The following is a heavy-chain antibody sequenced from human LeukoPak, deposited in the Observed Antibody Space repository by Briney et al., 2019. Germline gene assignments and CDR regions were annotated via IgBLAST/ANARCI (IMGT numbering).Heavy chain of an antibody. CDR3: AKGRVVAGSKPLTYHWFDP. CDR2: ISGSGGST. CDR1: GFTFSSYA. D-gene: IGHD6-19*01. Sequence: QSGGSLRLSCAASGFTFSSYAMSWVRQAPGKGLEWVSAISGSGGSTYYADSVKGRFTISRDNSKNALYLQMNSLRAEDTAVYYCAKGRVVAGSKPLTYHWFDPWAREPWSPSPQ. J-gene: IGHJ5*02. V-gene: IGHV3-23*01.